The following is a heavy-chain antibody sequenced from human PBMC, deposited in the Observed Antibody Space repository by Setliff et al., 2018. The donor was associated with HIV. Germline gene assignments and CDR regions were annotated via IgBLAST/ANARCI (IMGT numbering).Heavy chain of an antibody. J-gene: IGHJ4*02. D-gene: IGHD6-6*01. Sequence: ASETLSLTCTVSGSLTSYYWSWIRQSPGKGLEWIGYVYYSGNTNYNPSLQSRVTISKDTSKNQVVLAMTNMDPVDTATYYCARAPGAYSSSFYFDYWGQGTLVTVSS. CDR2: VYYSGNT. CDR1: GSLTSYY. CDR3: ARAPGAYSSSFYFDY. V-gene: IGHV4-59*01.